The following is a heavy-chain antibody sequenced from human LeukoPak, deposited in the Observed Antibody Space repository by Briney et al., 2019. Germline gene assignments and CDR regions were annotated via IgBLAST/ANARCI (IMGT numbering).Heavy chain of an antibody. CDR3: ARDVPHNWFDT. CDR1: GITFGNKW. J-gene: IGHJ5*02. CDR2: INNDGGGA. Sequence: GGSLRLSCAATGITFGNKWMHWVRQGTGKGLVWISRINNDGGGAIYADSVKGRFTVSRDNAKNTLYLQMNSLRAEDTAVYYCARDVPHNWFDTWGQGTLVTVSS. V-gene: IGHV3-74*01.